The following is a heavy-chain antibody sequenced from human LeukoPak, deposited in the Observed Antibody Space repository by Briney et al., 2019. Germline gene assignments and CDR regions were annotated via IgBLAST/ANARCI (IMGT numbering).Heavy chain of an antibody. Sequence: GGSLRLSCAASGFIVSSNYMSWVRQAPGKGLEWVSVIYSGGSTYYADSVKGRFTISRDTSKNTLYLQMNSLRAEDTAVYYYARHGSGSELFDYWGQGTLVTVSS. J-gene: IGHJ4*02. V-gene: IGHV3-53*01. D-gene: IGHD3-10*01. CDR3: ARHGSGSELFDY. CDR1: GFIVSSNY. CDR2: IYSGGST.